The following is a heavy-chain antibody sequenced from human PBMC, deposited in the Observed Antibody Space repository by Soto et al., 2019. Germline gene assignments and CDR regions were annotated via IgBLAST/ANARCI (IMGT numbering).Heavy chain of an antibody. Sequence: QVQLQESGPGLVKPSQTLSLTCTVSGGSISSGNYYWSWIRQPPGKGLEWIGFISYSGSTYYSLSLKSRVTIPVDTSKNQFSLNLSFVTAADTAVYYCATMGTPATGLYYFDYWGQGTLVTVSS. CDR2: ISYSGST. V-gene: IGHV4-30-4*01. CDR1: GGSISSGNYY. CDR3: ATMGTPATGLYYFDY. J-gene: IGHJ4*02. D-gene: IGHD5-18*01.